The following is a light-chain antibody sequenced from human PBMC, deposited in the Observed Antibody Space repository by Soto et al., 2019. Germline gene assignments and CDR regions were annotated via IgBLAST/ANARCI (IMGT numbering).Light chain of an antibody. CDR2: EVS. V-gene: IGLV2-14*01. CDR3: SSYTSSSTPSV. CDR1: ISDVGGYNY. J-gene: IGLJ1*01. Sequence: QSLMTQPASVSGSSGQSTTISCTGTISDVGGYNYVSWYQQHPGKAPKLMIYEVSNRPSGVSNRFSGSTSGNTASLTISGLQAEDEADYYCSSYTSSSTPSVFGTGTKVTVL.